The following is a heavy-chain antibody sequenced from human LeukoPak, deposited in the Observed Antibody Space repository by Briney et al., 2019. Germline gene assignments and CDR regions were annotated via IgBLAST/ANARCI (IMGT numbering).Heavy chain of an antibody. J-gene: IGHJ3*02. V-gene: IGHV3-23*01. Sequence: GGSLRLSCAASGFTFSSYSMNWVRQAPGKGLEWVSAISGSSSRTYYADSVKGRFTISRDNSKNTLYLQLNSLRADDTAVYYCAKGGRDGYNPKAFDIWGQGTKVIVSS. CDR3: AKGGRDGYNPKAFDI. D-gene: IGHD5-24*01. CDR1: GFTFSSYS. CDR2: ISGSSSRT.